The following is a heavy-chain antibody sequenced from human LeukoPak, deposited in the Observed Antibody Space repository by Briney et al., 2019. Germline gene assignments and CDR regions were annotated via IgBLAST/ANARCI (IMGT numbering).Heavy chain of an antibody. V-gene: IGHV3-23*01. CDR2: ISGSGGST. Sequence: GGSLRLSCAASGFTFSNYAMSWVRQAPGKGLEWVSTISGSGGSTYYADSVKGRFTISRDNSKNTLYLQMNSLRAEDTAVYYCAKDHQSGSYSGTFDYWGQGTLVTVSS. CDR3: AKDHQSGSYSGTFDY. J-gene: IGHJ4*02. CDR1: GFTFSNYA. D-gene: IGHD1-26*01.